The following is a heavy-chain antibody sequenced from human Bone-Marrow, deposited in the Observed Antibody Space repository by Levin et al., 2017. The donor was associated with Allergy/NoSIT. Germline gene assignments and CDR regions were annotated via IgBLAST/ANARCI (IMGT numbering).Heavy chain of an antibody. D-gene: IGHD1-26*01. CDR3: GRVGGIVGANPYWYFDR. CDR2: INPNSGGT. CDR1: GYTFTGYY. J-gene: IGHJ2*01. V-gene: IGHV1-2*02. Sequence: ASVKVSCKASGYTFTGYYMHWVRQAPGQGLEWMGWINPNSGGTNYAQKFQGRVTMTRDTSISTAYMELSRLRSDDTAVYYCGRVGGIVGANPYWYFDRWGRGTLVTVSS.